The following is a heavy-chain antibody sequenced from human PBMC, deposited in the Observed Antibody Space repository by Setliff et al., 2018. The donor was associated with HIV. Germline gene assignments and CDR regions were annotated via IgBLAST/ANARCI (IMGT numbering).Heavy chain of an antibody. CDR2: INPSGGST. D-gene: IGHD3-3*01. V-gene: IGHV1-46*01. CDR1: GYTFTSFY. J-gene: IGHJ6*03. CDR3: ARDGYYNSWSGYGYYYYYMDV. Sequence: ASVKVSCKASGYTFTSFYMHWVRQAPGQGLEWMGIINPSGGSTRYAQKFQGRVTMTRDTSTSTVYMELSSLRSEDTAVYYCARDGYYNSWSGYGYYYYYMDVWGKGTTVTVSS.